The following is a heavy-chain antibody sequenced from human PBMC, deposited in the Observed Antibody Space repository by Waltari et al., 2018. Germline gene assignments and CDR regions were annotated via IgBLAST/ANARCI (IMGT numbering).Heavy chain of an antibody. CDR3: AREAVTNYYYYYGMDV. J-gene: IGHJ6*02. Sequence: QVQLVQSGAEVTKPGASVQVSCTASGYTFTGYYLHWVRQAPGQGLEWMGWINPNSGGTNNAQKFQGWVTMTRDTSISTAYMELSRLRSDDTAVYYCAREAVTNYYYYYGMDVWGQGTTVTVSS. V-gene: IGHV1-2*04. CDR1: GYTFTGYY. CDR2: INPNSGGT. D-gene: IGHD4-17*01.